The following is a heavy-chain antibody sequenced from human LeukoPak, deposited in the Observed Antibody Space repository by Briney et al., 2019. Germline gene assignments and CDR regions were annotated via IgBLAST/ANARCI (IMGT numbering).Heavy chain of an antibody. CDR1: GFTFSRYG. D-gene: IGHD6-13*01. V-gene: IGHV3-23*01. CDR2: LSAGGSVK. J-gene: IGHJ4*02. CDR3: AKDRQQLANLDY. Sequence: GGSLRLSCAASGFTFSRYGMSWVRQAPGKGLEWVSGLSAGGSVKYYAASVKGRFTIPRDDPNNMMYLQMDSLRAEDTAVYYCAKDRQQLANLDYWGQGTLVTVA.